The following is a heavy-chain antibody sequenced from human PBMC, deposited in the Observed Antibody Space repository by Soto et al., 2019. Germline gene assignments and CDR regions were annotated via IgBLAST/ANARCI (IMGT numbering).Heavy chain of an antibody. CDR1: GFTFSSYG. CDR2: IWYDGSNK. Sequence: PGGSLRLSCAASGFTFSSYGMHWVRQAQGKGLEWVAVIWYDGSNKYYADSVKGRFTISRDNSKNTLYLQMNSLRAEDTAVYYCARGEVATRYYYYYGMDVWGQGTTVTVSS. D-gene: IGHD5-12*01. V-gene: IGHV3-33*01. J-gene: IGHJ6*02. CDR3: ARGEVATRYYYYYGMDV.